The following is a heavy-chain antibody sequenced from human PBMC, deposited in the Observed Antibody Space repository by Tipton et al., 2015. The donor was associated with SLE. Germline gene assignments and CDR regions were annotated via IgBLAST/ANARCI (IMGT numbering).Heavy chain of an antibody. D-gene: IGHD2-21*01. CDR3: AREVITITDSDAVAI. Sequence: TLSLTCTVSGGSISSGSYYWSWLRQHPGKGLEWIGYIYYSGSAFYNPSLKSRVTMSVDTSKNQFFMRLSSATAADTAVYYCAREVITITDSDAVAIWGQGTMVTVSS. CDR2: IYYSGSA. J-gene: IGHJ3*02. V-gene: IGHV4-31*03. CDR1: GGSISSGSYY.